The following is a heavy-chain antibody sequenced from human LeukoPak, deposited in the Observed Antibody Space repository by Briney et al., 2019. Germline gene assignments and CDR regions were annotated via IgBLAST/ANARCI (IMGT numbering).Heavy chain of an antibody. Sequence: SETLSLTCAVSGGSISSSNWWSWVRQPPGKGLEWIGEIYHSGSTNYNPSLKSRVTISVDTSKNQFSLKLRSVTAADTAVYYCARRGSGYSHGSGNHRIIDYWGQGTLVTVSS. V-gene: IGHV4-4*02. D-gene: IGHD5-18*01. J-gene: IGHJ4*02. CDR3: ARRGSGYSHGSGNHRIIDY. CDR1: GGSISSSNW. CDR2: IYHSGST.